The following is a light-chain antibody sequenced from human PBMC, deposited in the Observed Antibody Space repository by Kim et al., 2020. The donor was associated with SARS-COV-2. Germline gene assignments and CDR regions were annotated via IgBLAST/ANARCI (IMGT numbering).Light chain of an antibody. CDR3: QTGGTGIGV. V-gene: IGLV4-69*01. CDR2: LNSDGSH. CDR1: SGHSSYA. Sequence: QPVLTQSPSASASLGASVKLTCTLSSGHSSYAIAWHQQQPEKGPRYLMKLNSDGSHSKGDGIPDRFSGSSSGAERYLTISSLQSEDEADYYCQTGGTGIGVFGGGTQRTVL. J-gene: IGLJ3*02.